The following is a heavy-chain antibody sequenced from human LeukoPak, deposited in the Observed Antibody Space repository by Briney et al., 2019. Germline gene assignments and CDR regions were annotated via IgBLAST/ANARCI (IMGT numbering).Heavy chain of an antibody. D-gene: IGHD3-9*01. V-gene: IGHV3-53*01. CDR1: GFTVSTNY. CDR2: IYSDGTT. CDR3: AKSQGDMGDY. Sequence: RGSLGLSCAASGFTVSTNYLTWVRQAPGKGLEWVSLIYSDGTTYYADSVKGRFTISRDNSKNTLYLQMNSLRAEDTAIYYCAKSQGDMGDYWGQGTLVTVS. J-gene: IGHJ4*02.